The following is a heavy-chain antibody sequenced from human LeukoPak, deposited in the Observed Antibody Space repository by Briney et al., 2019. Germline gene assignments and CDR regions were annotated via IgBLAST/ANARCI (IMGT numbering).Heavy chain of an antibody. V-gene: IGHV3-48*01. CDR1: GFTLSSYS. J-gene: IGHJ4*02. CDR3: ARDVEQWLVRVYYFDY. CDR2: ISSGSTTI. D-gene: IGHD6-19*01. Sequence: PGGSLRLSCATPGFTLSSYSMNWVRQAPGKGLEWVSYISSGSTTIYYADSVKGRFTISRDNAKNSLYLQMNSLRAEDTAVYYCARDVEQWLVRVYYFDYWGQGTLVTVSS.